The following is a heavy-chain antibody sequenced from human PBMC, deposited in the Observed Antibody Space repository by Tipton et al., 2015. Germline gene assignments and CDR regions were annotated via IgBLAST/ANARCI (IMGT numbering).Heavy chain of an antibody. Sequence: SLRLSCAASGFTFSTYDMYWVRQAPGRGLEWVTLISFDGSNEYYADSVKGRFTISRDNSKNTLYLQMNSLRVEDTAVYYCANARSVYYYGMDVWGQGTTVTVSS. CDR3: ANARSVYYYGMDV. CDR2: ISFDGSNE. CDR1: GFTFSTYD. V-gene: IGHV3-30*18. J-gene: IGHJ6*02.